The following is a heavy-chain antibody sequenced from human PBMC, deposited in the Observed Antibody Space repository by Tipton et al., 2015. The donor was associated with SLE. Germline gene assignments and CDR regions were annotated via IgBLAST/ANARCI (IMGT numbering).Heavy chain of an antibody. CDR2: IYYSGST. Sequence: TLSLTCAVSGYSISSGYYWSWIRQPPGKGLEWIGYIYYSGSTNYNPSLKSRVTISVDTSKNQFSLKLSSVTAADTAVYYCARERVDFGDYGVYEDNWFDPWGQGTLVTVSS. V-gene: IGHV4-61*01. CDR1: GYSISSGYY. J-gene: IGHJ5*02. CDR3: ARERVDFGDYGVYEDNWFDP. D-gene: IGHD4-17*01.